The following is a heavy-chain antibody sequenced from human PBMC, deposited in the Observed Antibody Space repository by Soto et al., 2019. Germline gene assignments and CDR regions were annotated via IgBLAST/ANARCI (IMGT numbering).Heavy chain of an antibody. CDR2: IYPGDSDT. D-gene: IGHD1-1*01. CDR3: ARLNQELEPPVNVNYYYYMDV. J-gene: IGHJ6*03. Sequence: GESLKISCKGSGYSFTSYWIGWVRQMPGKGLEWMGIIYPGDSDTRYSPSFQGQVTISADKSISTAYLQWSSLKASDTAMYYCARLNQELEPPVNVNYYYYMDVWGKGTTVTVSS. CDR1: GYSFTSYW. V-gene: IGHV5-51*01.